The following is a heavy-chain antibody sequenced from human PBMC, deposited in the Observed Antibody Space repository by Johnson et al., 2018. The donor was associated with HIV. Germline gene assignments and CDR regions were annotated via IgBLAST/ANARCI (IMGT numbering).Heavy chain of an antibody. J-gene: IGHJ3*02. V-gene: IGHV3-30*18. Sequence: QVQLVESGGGVVQPGRSLRLSCAASGFTFSSYGMHWVRQAPGKGLEWVAVISYDGSNKYYADSVKGRFTISRDNSKNTLYLQMNSLRAEDTAVYYCAKDRRDGYNYGGGALDIWGQGTMVTVSS. CDR1: GFTFSSYG. D-gene: IGHD5-24*01. CDR3: AKDRRDGYNYGGGALDI. CDR2: ISYDGSNK.